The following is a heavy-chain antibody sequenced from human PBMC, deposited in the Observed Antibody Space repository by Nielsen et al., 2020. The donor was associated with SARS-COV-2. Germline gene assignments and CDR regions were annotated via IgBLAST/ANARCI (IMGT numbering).Heavy chain of an antibody. Sequence: GESLKISCAASGFTFSSYAMGWVRQAPGKGLEWVSAISGSGGSTYYADSVKGRFTISRDNSKNTLYLQMNSLRAEDTAVYYCAKVQLAFDYWGQGTLVTVSS. D-gene: IGHD2-2*01. V-gene: IGHV3-23*01. CDR2: ISGSGGST. CDR1: GFTFSSYA. J-gene: IGHJ4*02. CDR3: AKVQLAFDY.